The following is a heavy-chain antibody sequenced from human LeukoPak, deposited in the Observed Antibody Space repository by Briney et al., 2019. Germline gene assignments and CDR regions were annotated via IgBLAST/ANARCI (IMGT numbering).Heavy chain of an antibody. Sequence: SETLSLTCAVYGGPFSGYYWSWIRQPPGKGLEWIGYIYHSGSTYYNPSLKSRVAISVDRSKNQFSLKLSSVTAADTAVYYCARVKTGTPRIMDYWGQGTLVTVSS. V-gene: IGHV4-34*01. D-gene: IGHD1-7*01. CDR3: ARVKTGTPRIMDY. CDR2: IYHSGST. J-gene: IGHJ4*02. CDR1: GGPFSGYY.